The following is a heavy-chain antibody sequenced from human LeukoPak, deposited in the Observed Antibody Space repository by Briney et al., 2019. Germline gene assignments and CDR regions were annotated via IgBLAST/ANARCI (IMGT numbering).Heavy chain of an antibody. D-gene: IGHD3-10*01. Sequence: SETLSLTCTVSGGSISSSSYYWGWIRQPPGKGLEWIGSIYYSGSTYYNPSLKSRVTISVDTSKNQFSLRLSSMTAADTAVYYCAREGMVRGVGGWYFDLWGRGTLVTVSS. V-gene: IGHV4-39*07. CDR3: AREGMVRGVGGWYFDL. CDR1: GGSISSSSYY. CDR2: IYYSGST. J-gene: IGHJ2*01.